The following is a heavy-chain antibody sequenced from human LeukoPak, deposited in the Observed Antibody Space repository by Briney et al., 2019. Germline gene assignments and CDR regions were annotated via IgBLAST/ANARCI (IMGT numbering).Heavy chain of an antibody. CDR3: ARLSSTTLAAAGP. CDR1: GGSISSSSYY. Sequence: PSETLSLTCTVSGGSISSSSYYWGWIRQPPGKGLEWIGSIYYSGSTYYNPSLKSRVTISVDTSKNQFSLKLSSVTAADTAVYYCARLSSTTLAAAGPWGQGTLVTVSS. J-gene: IGHJ5*02. D-gene: IGHD6-13*01. V-gene: IGHV4-39*01. CDR2: IYYSGST.